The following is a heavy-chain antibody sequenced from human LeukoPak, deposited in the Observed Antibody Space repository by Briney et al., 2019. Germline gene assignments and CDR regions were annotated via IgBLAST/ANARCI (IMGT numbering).Heavy chain of an antibody. CDR2: IKSKTDAGTT. D-gene: IGHD3-3*01. J-gene: IGHJ4*02. Sequence: AESLRPSCAAPGSTFTNAWISWVRHAPRKGREWVGRIKSKTDAGTTDYAAPVKGRFAISRDDSKNTLYLHMNSLKTEDAAVYYCTTDSVYDFWSGYYRAYYFDYWGQGTLVTVSS. V-gene: IGHV3-15*01. CDR3: TTDSVYDFWSGYYRAYYFDY. CDR1: GSTFTNAW.